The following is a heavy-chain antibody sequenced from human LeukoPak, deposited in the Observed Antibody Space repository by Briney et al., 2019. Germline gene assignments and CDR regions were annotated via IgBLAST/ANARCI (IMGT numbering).Heavy chain of an antibody. CDR3: VSGFLQWLY. Sequence: GGSLRLSRAASGFIFGGYWMSWVRQAPGRGLEWVANTNPDGSIKYYVDSVNGRFTISRDNAKNSLYLQMNSLRAEDTAVYYCVSGFLQWLYWGQGTLVTVSS. V-gene: IGHV3-7*01. J-gene: IGHJ4*02. CDR1: GFIFGGYW. CDR2: TNPDGSIK. D-gene: IGHD3-3*01.